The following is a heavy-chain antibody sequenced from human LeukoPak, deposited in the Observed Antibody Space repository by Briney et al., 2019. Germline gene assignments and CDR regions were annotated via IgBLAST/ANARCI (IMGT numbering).Heavy chain of an antibody. V-gene: IGHV3-23*01. D-gene: IGHD6-13*01. CDR3: VKGRISEDGLDF. CDR2: ISSSGNT. J-gene: IGHJ4*02. CDR1: GFTFSSYA. Sequence: GGSLRLSCAASGFTFSSYAMHWVRQAPGKGLDWVSSISSSGNTYYADSVKGRFTISRDNSKNMLYLQMNSLRAEDTAVYYCVKGRISEDGLDFWGQGTLVTVSS.